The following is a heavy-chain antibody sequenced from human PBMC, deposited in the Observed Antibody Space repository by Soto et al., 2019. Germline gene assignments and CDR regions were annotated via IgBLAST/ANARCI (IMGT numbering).Heavy chain of an antibody. CDR1: GGSFSGYY. J-gene: IGHJ5*02. CDR3: ARGNIGNWFDP. CDR2: INHSGST. Sequence: SQTLSLTCAVYGGSFSGYYWSWIRQPPGKGLEWIGEINHSGSTNYNPSLKSRVTISVDTSKNQFSLKLSSVTAADTAVYYCARGNIGNWFDPWGQGTLVTVSS. V-gene: IGHV4-34*01. D-gene: IGHD3-16*01.